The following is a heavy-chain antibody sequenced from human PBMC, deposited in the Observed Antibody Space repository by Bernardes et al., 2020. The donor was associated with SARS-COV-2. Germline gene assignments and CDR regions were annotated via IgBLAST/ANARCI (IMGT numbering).Heavy chain of an antibody. V-gene: IGHV3-23*01. D-gene: IGHD6-19*01. J-gene: IGHJ4*02. CDR3: ARGSGNYYFDY. CDR2: ISSSGGST. CDR1: GFMFRNYA. Sequence: GGSLRLSCAASGFMFRNYAMSWVRQAPGKGLEWVSGISSSGGSTHYADSVKGRFSISRDNSKNTLYLQMTSLTADDTALYYCARGSGNYYFDYWGRGTLITVSS.